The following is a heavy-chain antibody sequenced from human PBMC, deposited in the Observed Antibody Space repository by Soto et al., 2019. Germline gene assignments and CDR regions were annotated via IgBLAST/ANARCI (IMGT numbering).Heavy chain of an antibody. V-gene: IGHV3-48*01. CDR1: GLIFNNYN. J-gene: IGHJ6*03. CDR2: ISYSGGTI. CDR3: ARLSPDYYYYYMDV. Sequence: GGSLRLSCAASGLIFNNYNFNWVRQAPGKGLEWLSYISYSGGTISYADSVKGRFTISRDSAENSVYLQMIGLRAEDTAMYYCARLSPDYYYYYMDVWGKGTTVTVSS.